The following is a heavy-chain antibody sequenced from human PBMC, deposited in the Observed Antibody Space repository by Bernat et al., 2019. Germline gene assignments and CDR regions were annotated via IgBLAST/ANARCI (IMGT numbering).Heavy chain of an antibody. D-gene: IGHD2-15*01. V-gene: IGHV4-31*03. CDR2: IYYSGGT. CDR3: ARGLDCSGGSCYII. Sequence: QVQLQESGPGLVKPSQTLSLTCTVSGGSISSGGYYWSWIRQHPGKGLEWIGYIYYSGGTYYNPSLKSRVTISVDTSKNQFSLKLSSVTAADTTVYYCARGLDCSGGSCYIIWGQGTIVTVSS. CDR1: GGSISSGGYY. J-gene: IGHJ3*02.